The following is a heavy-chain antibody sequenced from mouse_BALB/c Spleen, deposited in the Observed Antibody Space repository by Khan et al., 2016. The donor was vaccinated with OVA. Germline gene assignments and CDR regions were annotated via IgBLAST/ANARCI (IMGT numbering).Heavy chain of an antibody. D-gene: IGHD2-14*01. CDR3: ARWNYGYDGYFDY. CDR1: GDSITSGY. V-gene: IGHV3-8*02. Sequence: EVQLQESGPSLVKPSQTLSLTCSVTGDSITSGYWNWIRKFPGNKLEYMGYISSSDSTFYNPSLKSRISITRDTSKNQYYLQLNAVTTEDTATYYCARWNYGYDGYFDYWGQGTTLTVSS. CDR2: ISSSDST. J-gene: IGHJ2*01.